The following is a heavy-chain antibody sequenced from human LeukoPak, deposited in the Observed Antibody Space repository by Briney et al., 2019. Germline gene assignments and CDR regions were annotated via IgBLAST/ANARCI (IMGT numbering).Heavy chain of an antibody. CDR2: IRYDGSNK. J-gene: IGHJ4*02. V-gene: IGHV3-30*02. CDR1: GFTFSSYG. Sequence: PGGSLRLSCAASGFTFSSYGMHWVRQAPGKGLEWVAFIRYDGSNKYYADSVKGRFTISRDNSKNTLYLQMNSLRPEDTAVYYCAKDFSSSFDYRGQGTLVTVSS. CDR3: AKDFSSSFDY. D-gene: IGHD6-13*01.